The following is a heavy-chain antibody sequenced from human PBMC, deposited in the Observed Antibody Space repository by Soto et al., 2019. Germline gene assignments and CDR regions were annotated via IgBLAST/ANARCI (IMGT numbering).Heavy chain of an antibody. Sequence: GASVEGSCKASWYTFTRCDINWGGKAPGQGVWWMGWMNPNSGNLGYAQKFQGRLTVTRDTSISTVYMELSSLTSEDTAVYYCARTLSSSSHYYYYYCYMDVWGKGTTVTGSS. D-gene: IGHD6-6*01. CDR1: WYTFTRCD. J-gene: IGHJ6*03. CDR2: MNPNSGNL. V-gene: IGHV1-8*01. CDR3: ARTLSSSSHYYYYYCYMDV.